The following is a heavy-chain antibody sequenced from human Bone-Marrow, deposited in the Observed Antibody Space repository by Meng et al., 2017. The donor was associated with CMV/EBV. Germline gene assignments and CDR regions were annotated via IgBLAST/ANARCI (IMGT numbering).Heavy chain of an antibody. CDR3: AKDIRSNDFWSGWLDP. CDR1: GFTFDAYA. D-gene: IGHD3-3*01. CDR2: ISWDGDST. J-gene: IGHJ5*02. V-gene: IGHV3-43D*03. Sequence: GGSLRLSCAASGFTFDAYAMHWVRQAPGKGLEWVSAISWDGDSTYYSESVKGRFTVSRDNSKNSLHLQMNSLRTEDTAFYHYAKDIRSNDFWSGWLDPWGPGTLVTVYS.